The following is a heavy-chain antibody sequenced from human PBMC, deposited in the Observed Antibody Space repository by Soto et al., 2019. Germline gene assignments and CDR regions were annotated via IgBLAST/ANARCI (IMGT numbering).Heavy chain of an antibody. CDR3: ARIVVPAAIYGMDV. D-gene: IGHD2-2*01. V-gene: IGHV3-21*01. Sequence: GGSLRLYCAASGFTFSSYSMNWVRQAPGKGLEWVSSISSSSSYIYYADSVKGRFTISRDNAKNSLYLQMNSLRAEDTAVYYCARIVVPAAIYGMDVWGQGTTVTVSS. J-gene: IGHJ6*02. CDR1: GFTFSSYS. CDR2: ISSSSSYI.